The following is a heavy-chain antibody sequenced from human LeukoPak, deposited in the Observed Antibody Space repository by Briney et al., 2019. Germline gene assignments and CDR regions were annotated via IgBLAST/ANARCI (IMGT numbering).Heavy chain of an antibody. V-gene: IGHV4-34*01. CDR3: ARRSGYYDY. CDR1: GGSFSGYY. CDR2: INHSGSA. D-gene: IGHD1-26*01. Sequence: SETLSLTCAVYGGSFSGYYWSWIRQPPGKGLEWIGEINHSGSANYNPSLKSRVTISVDTSKNQFSLKLSSVTAADTAVYYCARRSGYYDYWGQGTLVTVSS. J-gene: IGHJ4*02.